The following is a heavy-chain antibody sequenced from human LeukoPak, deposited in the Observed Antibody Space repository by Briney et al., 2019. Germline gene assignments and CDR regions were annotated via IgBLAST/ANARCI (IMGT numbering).Heavy chain of an antibody. CDR2: IIPIFGTA. D-gene: IGHD1-26*01. V-gene: IGHV1-69*13. CDR3: ARDGVGATSVY. CDR1: GGTFSSYA. J-gene: IGHJ4*02. Sequence: ASVEVSCKASGGTFSSYAISWVRQAPGQGLEWMGGIIPIFGTANYAQKFQGRVTITADESTSTAYMELSSLRSEDTAVYYCARDGVGATSVYWGQGTLVTVSS.